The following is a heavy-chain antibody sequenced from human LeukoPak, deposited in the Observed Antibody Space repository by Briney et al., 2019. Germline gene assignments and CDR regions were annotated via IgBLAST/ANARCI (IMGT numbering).Heavy chain of an antibody. J-gene: IGHJ4*02. Sequence: SETLSLTCTVSGGSISSYYWSWIRQPAGKGLEWIGRIYTSGSTNYNPSLKSRVTISVDTSKNQFSLKLSSVTAADTAVYYCARETITMVRGVLRLFDYWGQGTLVTVSS. CDR3: ARETITMVRGVLRLFDY. CDR2: IYTSGST. D-gene: IGHD3-10*01. CDR1: GGSISSYY. V-gene: IGHV4-4*07.